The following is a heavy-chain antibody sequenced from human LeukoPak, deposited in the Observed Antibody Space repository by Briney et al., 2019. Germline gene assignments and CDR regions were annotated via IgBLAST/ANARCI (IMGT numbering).Heavy chain of an antibody. Sequence: SETLSLTCSVSGGSISSSSSYWGWIRQPPGKGLEWIGTIYYSGSTYYNPSLKSRVTISVDTSKNQFSLKLSSVTAADTAVYYCARSAGSSWSTELAEYFQHWGQGTLVTVSS. CDR1: GGSISSSSSY. J-gene: IGHJ1*01. V-gene: IGHV4-39*07. CDR2: IYYSGST. CDR3: ARSAGSSWSTELAEYFQH. D-gene: IGHD6-13*01.